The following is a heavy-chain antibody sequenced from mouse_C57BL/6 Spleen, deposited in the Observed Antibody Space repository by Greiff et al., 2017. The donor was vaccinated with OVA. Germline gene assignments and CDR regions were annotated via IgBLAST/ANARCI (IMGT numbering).Heavy chain of an antibody. J-gene: IGHJ2*01. V-gene: IGHV5-4*01. CDR1: GFPFSSHP. D-gene: IGHD5-1*01. Sequence: EVQLVESGAGLVKPGGSLKLSCPASGFPFSSHPISWVRQTPEKGLEWVGTICAGGSCTYYPDNVKGRFTITRDNANNNLYLQMSHLKSEDTAMYYCARGEVLREFDYWGQGTTLTVSS. CDR3: ARGEVLREFDY. CDR2: ICAGGSCT.